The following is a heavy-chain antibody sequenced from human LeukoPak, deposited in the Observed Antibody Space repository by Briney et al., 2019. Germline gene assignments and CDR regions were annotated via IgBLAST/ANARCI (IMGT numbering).Heavy chain of an antibody. CDR2: ISSSSSYI. Sequence: GGSLRLSCAASGFTLSSHSMNWVRQAPGKGLEWVASISSSSSYIYYADSVKGRFTISRDNAKNSLYLQMNSLRAEDTAVYYCARGTMFPYYFDYWGQGTLVTVSS. CDR3: ARGTMFPYYFDY. J-gene: IGHJ4*02. CDR1: GFTLSSHS. D-gene: IGHD3-10*02. V-gene: IGHV3-21*01.